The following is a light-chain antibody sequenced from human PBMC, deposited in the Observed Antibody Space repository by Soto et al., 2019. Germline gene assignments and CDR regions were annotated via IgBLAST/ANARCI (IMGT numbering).Light chain of an antibody. CDR3: QQFNTYSPA. CDR2: KAS. CDR1: QSLNMW. Sequence: DIHVRPYPSTLSASVGDRVTITCRARQSLNMWLALYQQKPGKAPKLLIYKASSLESGVPSRFSGSGSGTEFTLTISSLQPDDFAPYYCQQFNTYSPAFGQG. J-gene: IGKJ1*01. V-gene: IGKV1-5*03.